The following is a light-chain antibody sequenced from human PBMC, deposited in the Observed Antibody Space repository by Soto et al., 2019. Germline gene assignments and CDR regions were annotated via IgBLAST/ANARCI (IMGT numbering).Light chain of an antibody. CDR1: QSVSSY. Sequence: EIVLTQSPATLSLSPGERATLSCRASQSVSSYLAWYQQKPGQALRLLIYDASNRATGIPARFSGSGSGTDFTLTISSLAPEDFAVYYCQQRSNWPSLTFGGGTKVEIK. CDR3: QQRSNWPSLT. J-gene: IGKJ4*01. CDR2: DAS. V-gene: IGKV3-11*01.